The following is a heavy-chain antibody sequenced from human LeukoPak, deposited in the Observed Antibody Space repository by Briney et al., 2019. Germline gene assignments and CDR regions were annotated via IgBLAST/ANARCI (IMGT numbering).Heavy chain of an antibody. CDR2: INHSGST. CDR1: GGSPCGGGYY. Sequence: PPQTLSLTRTLSGGSPCGGGYYGGSTRQPPGTGLEWIGEINHSGSTNYNPSLKSRVTIAVDTSKNQFSLKLSSVTAAETAVYYCARVGYSSGWYNAFDIWGQGTMVTVSS. V-gene: IGHV4-39*07. J-gene: IGHJ3*02. CDR3: ARVGYSSGWYNAFDI. D-gene: IGHD6-19*01.